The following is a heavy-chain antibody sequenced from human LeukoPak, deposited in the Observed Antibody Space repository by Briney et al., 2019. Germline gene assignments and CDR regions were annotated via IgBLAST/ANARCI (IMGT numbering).Heavy chain of an antibody. J-gene: IGHJ3*02. CDR2: INPNSGGT. Sequence: ASVKVSCKASGYTFTGYYMHWVRQAPGQGLEWMGWINPNSGGTSYAQKFQGWVTMTRDTSISTAYMELSRLRSDDTAVYYCARDRRAQYYYGSGSYPFDAFDIWGQGTMVTVSS. D-gene: IGHD3-10*01. CDR1: GYTFTGYY. V-gene: IGHV1-2*04. CDR3: ARDRRAQYYYGSGSYPFDAFDI.